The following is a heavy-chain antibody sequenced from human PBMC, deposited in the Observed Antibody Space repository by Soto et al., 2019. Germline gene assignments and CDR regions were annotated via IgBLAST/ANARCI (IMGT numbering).Heavy chain of an antibody. J-gene: IGHJ5*01. V-gene: IGHV3-30*03. Sequence: QVQLVESGGGVVQPGRSLRLTSAASGFTFSSSGMHWVRQAPGKGLEWVALIAYDGSKTYYGDSVRGRFTISRDNSENTLFLQTNRLRAEDTAVYYCARWVGGSMFDNSGKYDSWGQGTLVTVSS. CDR3: ARWVGGSMFDNSGKYDS. CDR1: GFTFSSSG. CDR2: IAYDGSKT. D-gene: IGHD3-22*01.